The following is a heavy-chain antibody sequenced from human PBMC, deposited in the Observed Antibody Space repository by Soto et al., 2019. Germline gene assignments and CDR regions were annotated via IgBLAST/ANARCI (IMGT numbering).Heavy chain of an antibody. V-gene: IGHV4-4*02. J-gene: IGHJ3*02. D-gene: IGHD3-22*01. Sequence: LSLTCAVSGGSISSSNWWSWVRQPPGKGLEWIGEIYHSGSTNYNPSLKSRVTISVDKSKNQFSLKLSSVTAADTAVYYCARVGSSSGYYHPDAFDIWGQGTMVTVSS. CDR1: GGSISSSNW. CDR2: IYHSGST. CDR3: ARVGSSSGYYHPDAFDI.